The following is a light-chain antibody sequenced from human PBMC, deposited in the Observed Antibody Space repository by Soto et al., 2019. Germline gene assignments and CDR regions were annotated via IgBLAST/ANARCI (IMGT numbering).Light chain of an antibody. J-gene: IGKJ4*01. CDR2: ATS. CDR3: QQYGDWPLT. Sequence: EIVVTQSPATLSVSPGEGATLSCRASQSVGNNFAWYQQKPGQAPRLLIFATSTRATGVPARFSGSGSGTEVTLSIGSLQSEDFAVYYWQQYGDWPLTFGGGAKVEIE. CDR1: QSVGNN. V-gene: IGKV3-15*01.